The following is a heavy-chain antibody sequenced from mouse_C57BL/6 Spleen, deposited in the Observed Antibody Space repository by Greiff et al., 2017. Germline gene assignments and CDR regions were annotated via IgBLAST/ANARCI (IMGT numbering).Heavy chain of an antibody. V-gene: IGHV1-9*01. CDR3: ERSAD. Sequence: QVHVKQSGAELMKPGASVKLSCKATGYKITGSWLEWVKQRTGPGLEWIGEIFPGSGCTKYTETFTGKATFTADTSSNTAYMQLSSLTTEDSASSYCERSADWGQGTMVTVAA. CDR2: IFPGSGCT. J-gene: IGHJ3*01. CDR1: GYKITGSW.